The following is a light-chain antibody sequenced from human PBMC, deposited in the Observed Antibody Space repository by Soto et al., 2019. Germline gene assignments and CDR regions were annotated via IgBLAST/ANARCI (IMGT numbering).Light chain of an antibody. CDR2: DVI. CDR3: TSYTSSFTFV. J-gene: IGLJ1*01. Sequence: QSALTQPASVSGSPGKSITISCTGTSNDVGGYNFVFWYQQHPTKAPKLIIYDVINRPSGVSKRFSGSKSGNMASLTISGLQAEDEADYYCTSYTSSFTFVFGTGTKVTVL. CDR1: SNDVGGYNF. V-gene: IGLV2-14*03.